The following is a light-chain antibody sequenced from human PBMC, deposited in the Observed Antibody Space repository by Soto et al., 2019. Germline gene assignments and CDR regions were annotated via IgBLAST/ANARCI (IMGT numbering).Light chain of an antibody. J-gene: IGKJ1*01. CDR1: QTISSW. V-gene: IGKV1-5*03. Sequence: DIPMTQSPSTLSGSVGDRVTITCRASQTISSWLARYQQKPGKAPKLLIYKASTLKSGVPSRFSGSGSGTAFTLTLSSRQPDDFATYYCQHYNCYSYAFGQGTKVELK. CDR2: KAS. CDR3: QHYNCYSYA.